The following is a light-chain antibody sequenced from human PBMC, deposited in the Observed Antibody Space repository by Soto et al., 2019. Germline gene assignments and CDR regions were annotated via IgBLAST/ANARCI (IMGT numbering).Light chain of an antibody. CDR3: QRRSNWLT. Sequence: EIVLTQSPATLSLSPGERATLSCRASQSVSSYLAWYQQKPGQAPRLLIYDASNRATGIPDRFSGSGSGTDFTLTISSLEPEDCAVYYCQRRSNWLTFGGGTKVEIK. CDR1: QSVSSY. CDR2: DAS. V-gene: IGKV3-11*01. J-gene: IGKJ4*01.